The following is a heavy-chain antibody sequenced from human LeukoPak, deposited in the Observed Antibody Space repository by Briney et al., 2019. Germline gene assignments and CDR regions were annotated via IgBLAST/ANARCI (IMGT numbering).Heavy chain of an antibody. Sequence: GGSLRLSCAASGFTFSSYSMNWVRQAPGKGLEWVSSISSSSSYIYYADSVKGRFTISRDNAKNSLYLQMNSLRAEDTAVYYCAKDGDGAAAGFYHYYYYMDVWGKGTTVTISS. D-gene: IGHD6-13*01. V-gene: IGHV3-21*01. CDR1: GFTFSSYS. CDR3: AKDGDGAAAGFYHYYYYMDV. CDR2: ISSSSSYI. J-gene: IGHJ6*03.